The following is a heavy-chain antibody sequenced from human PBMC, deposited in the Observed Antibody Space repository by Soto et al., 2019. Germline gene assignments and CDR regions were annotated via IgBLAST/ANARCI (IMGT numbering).Heavy chain of an antibody. CDR2: INHSGST. CDR1: GGSFIGYY. Sequence: SQTLSLTCAVYGGSFIGYYWSWIRQPPGKGLEWIGEINHSGSTNYNPSLKSRVTISVDTSKNQFSLKLSSVTAADTAVYYCARGFWTTSLDYWGQGTLVTVSS. J-gene: IGHJ4*02. V-gene: IGHV4-34*01. CDR3: ARGFWTTSLDY. D-gene: IGHD3-3*01.